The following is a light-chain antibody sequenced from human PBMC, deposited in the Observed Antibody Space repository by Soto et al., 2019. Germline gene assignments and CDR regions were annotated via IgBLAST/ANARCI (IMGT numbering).Light chain of an antibody. CDR1: SSSIGAAYG. CDR2: GNN. Sequence: QSVLTQPPSVSGAPGQRVTISCTGSSSSIGAAYGVHWYQQLPGTAPKLLIYGNNNRPSGVPDRFSGSKSGTSASLAITGLQAEDEADYYCQSHDSSLSGHVVFGGGTQLTVL. V-gene: IGLV1-40*01. CDR3: QSHDSSLSGHVV. J-gene: IGLJ2*01.